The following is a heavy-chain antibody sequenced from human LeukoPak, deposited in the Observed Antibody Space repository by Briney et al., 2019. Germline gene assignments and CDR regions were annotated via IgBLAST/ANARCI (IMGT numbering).Heavy chain of an antibody. CDR3: AGGGYYDSSGPTGVFDY. CDR2: IYYSGST. CDR1: GGSISSSSYY. Sequence: SETLSLTCTVSGGSISSSSYYWGWIRQPPGKGLEWIGSIYYSGSTNYNPSLKSRVTISVDTSKNQFSLKLSSVTAADTAVYYCAGGGYYDSSGPTGVFDYWGQGTLVTVSS. V-gene: IGHV4-39*07. D-gene: IGHD3-22*01. J-gene: IGHJ4*02.